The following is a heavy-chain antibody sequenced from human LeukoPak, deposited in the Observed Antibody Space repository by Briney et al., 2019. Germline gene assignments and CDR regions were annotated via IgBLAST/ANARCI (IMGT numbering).Heavy chain of an antibody. Sequence: RASVKVSCKASGYTFTSYYMHWVRQAPGQGLEWMGIINPSGGSTSYAQKFQGRVTMTRDTSTSTVYMELSSLRSGDTAVYYCARDRVSYDILTGYLAGYYYYYGMDVWGQGTTVTVSS. CDR3: ARDRVSYDILTGYLAGYYYYYGMDV. V-gene: IGHV1-46*01. J-gene: IGHJ6*02. D-gene: IGHD3-9*01. CDR1: GYTFTSYY. CDR2: INPSGGST.